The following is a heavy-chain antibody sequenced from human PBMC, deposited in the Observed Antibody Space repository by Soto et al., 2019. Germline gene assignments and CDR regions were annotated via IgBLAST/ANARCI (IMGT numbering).Heavy chain of an antibody. V-gene: IGHV3-33*01. Sequence: GGSLRLSCAASGFTFSSYGMHWVRQAPGKGLEWVAVIWYDGSNKYYADSVKGRFTISRDNSKNTLYLQMNSLRAEDTAVYYCARDVRFLEWLSARGMDVWGQGTTVTVSS. D-gene: IGHD3-3*01. CDR2: IWYDGSNK. CDR1: GFTFSSYG. CDR3: ARDVRFLEWLSARGMDV. J-gene: IGHJ6*02.